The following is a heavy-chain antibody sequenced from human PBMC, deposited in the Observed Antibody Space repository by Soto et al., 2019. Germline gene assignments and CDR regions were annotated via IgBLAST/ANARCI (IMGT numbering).Heavy chain of an antibody. CDR2: IIPIFGTA. J-gene: IGHJ4*02. Sequence: QVQLVQSGAEVKKPGSSVKVSCKASGGTFSSYSINWARQAPGQGLEWMGEIIPIFGTANYAQKFQGRVTITADESTSTAYMELSSLRSEDTSVYYCARDGGRNSGGIDYWGQGTLVTVSS. CDR1: GGTFSSYS. CDR3: ARDGGRNSGGIDY. V-gene: IGHV1-69*01. D-gene: IGHD1-26*01.